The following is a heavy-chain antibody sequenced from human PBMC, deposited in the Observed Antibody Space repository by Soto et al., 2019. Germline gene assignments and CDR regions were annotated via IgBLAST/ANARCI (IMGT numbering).Heavy chain of an antibody. CDR2: INSDGSST. J-gene: IGHJ4*02. CDR1: GFTFSSYW. Sequence: EVQLVESGGGLVQPGGSLRLSCAASGFTFSSYWMHWVRQAPGKGLVWVSRINSDGSSTTYADSVKGRFTISRDNAKNTLYLQVNSLSAEDTAVYYCARRRGSSGWKTNFDYWGQGALFTVSS. CDR3: ARRRGSSGWKTNFDY. D-gene: IGHD6-19*01. V-gene: IGHV3-74*01.